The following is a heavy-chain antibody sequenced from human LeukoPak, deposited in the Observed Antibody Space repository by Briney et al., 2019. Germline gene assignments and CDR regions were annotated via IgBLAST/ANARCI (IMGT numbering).Heavy chain of an antibody. CDR3: ARVEAPPVVRCSGGSCYYYYGMDV. CDR2: ISGDNANT. Sequence: RASVKVSCKASGYTFSSHGISWVRQAPGQGLEWMGWISGDNANTNYAQNLQGRVTMTTDTSTSTAYMELRSLRSDDTAVYYCARVEAPPVVRCSGGSCYYYYGMDVWGQGTTVTVSS. CDR1: GYTFSSHG. D-gene: IGHD2-15*01. J-gene: IGHJ6*02. V-gene: IGHV1-18*01.